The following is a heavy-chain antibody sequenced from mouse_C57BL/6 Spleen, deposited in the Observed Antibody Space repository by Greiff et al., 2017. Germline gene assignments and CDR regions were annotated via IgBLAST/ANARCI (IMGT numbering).Heavy chain of an antibody. CDR2: ISSGGSTI. J-gene: IGHJ4*01. CDR1: GFTFSDYG. Sequence: EVKLVESGGGLVKPGGSLKLSCAASGFTFSDYGMHWVRQAPGKGLEWVGYISSGGSTIYYADTVKGRFTISRDNAKITLFLQMTRLSSEDTAVYYCARRSNWALDYWGQGTSVTVSS. V-gene: IGHV5-17*01. CDR3: ARRSNWALDY. D-gene: IGHD4-1*01.